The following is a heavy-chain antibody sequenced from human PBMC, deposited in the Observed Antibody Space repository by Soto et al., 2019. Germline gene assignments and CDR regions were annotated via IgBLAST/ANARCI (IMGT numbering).Heavy chain of an antibody. V-gene: IGHV5-51*01. Sequence: RGESLKISCXGSGYSFAGYWIGWVRQLPGKGLDWMGVIYPGDSDTRYSPSFHGQVTISADKSIGTAYLQWSSLKASATAMYFCARLPGVRGVFDGFNVWGQGTMVTVSS. J-gene: IGHJ3*01. CDR2: IYPGDSDT. CDR1: GYSFAGYW. D-gene: IGHD3-10*01. CDR3: ARLPGVRGVFDGFNV.